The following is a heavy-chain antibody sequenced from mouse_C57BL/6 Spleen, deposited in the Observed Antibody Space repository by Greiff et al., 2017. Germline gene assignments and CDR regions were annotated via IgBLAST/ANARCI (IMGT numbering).Heavy chain of an antibody. CDR1: GYSFTGYY. J-gene: IGHJ2*01. V-gene: IGHV1-42*01. CDR3: ARKWTGGYYFDY. Sequence: EVKVVESGPELVKPGASVKISCKASGYSFTGYYMNWVKQSPEKSLEWIGEINPSTGGTTYNQKFKAKATLTVDKSSSTAYMQLKSLTSEDSAVYYCARKWTGGYYFDYWGQGTTLTVSS. CDR2: INPSTGGT.